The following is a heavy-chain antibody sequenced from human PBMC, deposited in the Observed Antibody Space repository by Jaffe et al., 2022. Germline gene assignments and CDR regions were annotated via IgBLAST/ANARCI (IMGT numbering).Heavy chain of an antibody. V-gene: IGHV3-15*01. J-gene: IGHJ4*02. D-gene: IGHD3-3*01. CDR2: IKSKTDGGTT. Sequence: EVQLVESGGGLVKPGGSLRLSCAASGFTFSNAWMSWVRQAPGKGLEWVGRIKSKTDGGTTDYAAPVKGRFTISRDDSKNTLYLQMNSLKTEDTAVYYCTTAYYDFWSGYLSEDYYFDYWGQGTLVTVSS. CDR1: GFTFSNAW. CDR3: TTAYYDFWSGYLSEDYYFDY.